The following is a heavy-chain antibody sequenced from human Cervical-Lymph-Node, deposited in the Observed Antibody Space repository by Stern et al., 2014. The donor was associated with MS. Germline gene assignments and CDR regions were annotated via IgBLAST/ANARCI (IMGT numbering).Heavy chain of an antibody. D-gene: IGHD4-11*01. CDR2: IILNFGTP. J-gene: IGHJ3*01. CDR3: ARVHTETSHAFDL. Sequence: VQLEESGAEVKKPGSSVKVSCKASGGTFSTYAISWVRQAPGQGLEWMGGIILNFGTPAYAQQFQSRVTITADESTSTAYMELSSLRSEDAAVYYCARVHTETSHAFDLWGQGTMVTVSS. CDR1: GGTFSTYA. V-gene: IGHV1-69*01.